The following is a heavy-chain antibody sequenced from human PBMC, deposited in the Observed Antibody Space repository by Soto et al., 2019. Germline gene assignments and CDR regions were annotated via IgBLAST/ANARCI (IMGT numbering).Heavy chain of an antibody. D-gene: IGHD3-10*01. CDR1: GGSFSGYY. J-gene: IGHJ5*02. V-gene: IGHV4-34*01. CDR2: IYSTGST. CDR3: AKGGGSLWS. Sequence: QVQLQQWGAGLLKPSETLSLTCGVYGGSFSGYYWSWIRQSPGKGLEWIGEIYSTGSTNYNPSLKRRVTRSIDTSNNQFSLKLSSVTAADTAVYYCAKGGGSLWSWGQGTLVTVSS.